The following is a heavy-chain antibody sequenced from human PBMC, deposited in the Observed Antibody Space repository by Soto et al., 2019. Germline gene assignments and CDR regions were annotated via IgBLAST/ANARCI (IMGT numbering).Heavy chain of an antibody. CDR1: GGTFSSYA. Sequence: ASVKVSCKASGGTFSSYAISWVRQAPGQGLEWMGGIIPIFSTTNYAQKFQGRVTITADDSTRTAYMELSSLRSEDTAVYYCARGGVVVDPRVYYSTDSWRQGTTVTSP. CDR2: IIPIFSTT. J-gene: IGHJ6*02. CDR3: ARGGVVVDPRVYYSTDS. V-gene: IGHV1-69*13. D-gene: IGHD2-21*01.